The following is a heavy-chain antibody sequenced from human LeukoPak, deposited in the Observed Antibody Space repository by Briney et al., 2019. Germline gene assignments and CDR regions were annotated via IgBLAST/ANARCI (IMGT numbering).Heavy chain of an antibody. Sequence: KPSETLSLTCSVSGDSVSRSDSYWDWIRQPPGKGLEWIGTIYYSRRTYYSPSLKSRVTMSVDPSNNQFSLNLRSVTAADTALYYCARRRYYDGSGYLEWGQGTLLSVSS. V-gene: IGHV4-39*01. CDR1: GDSVSRSDSY. D-gene: IGHD3-22*01. CDR2: IYYSRRT. J-gene: IGHJ1*01. CDR3: ARRRYYDGSGYLE.